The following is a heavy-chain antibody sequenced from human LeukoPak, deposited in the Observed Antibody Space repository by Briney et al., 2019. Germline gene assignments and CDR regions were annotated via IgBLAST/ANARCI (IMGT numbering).Heavy chain of an antibody. CDR1: GFTFSSYG. Sequence: PGRSLRLSCAASGFTFSSYGMHWVRQAPGKGLEWVAVISYDGSNKYYADSVKGRFTISRDNSKNTLYLRMNSLRAEDTAVYYCAKKAWSSSGYYSYWGQGTLVTVSS. V-gene: IGHV3-30*18. D-gene: IGHD3-22*01. CDR3: AKKAWSSSGYYSY. CDR2: ISYDGSNK. J-gene: IGHJ4*02.